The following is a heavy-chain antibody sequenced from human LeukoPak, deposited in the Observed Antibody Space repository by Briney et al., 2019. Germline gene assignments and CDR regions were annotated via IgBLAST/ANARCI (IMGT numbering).Heavy chain of an antibody. CDR2: IGYDGRNK. Sequence: PGRSLRLSCAASGLTFSSYGMHWVRQTPGKGLEWVAVIGYDGRNKYYADSVKGRFIISRDNSKNTLYLQMNILRAEDTAVYYCARDMEQWLVQDWYFDLWGRGTLVTVSS. CDR3: ARDMEQWLVQDWYFDL. CDR1: GLTFSSYG. J-gene: IGHJ2*01. V-gene: IGHV3-33*01. D-gene: IGHD6-19*01.